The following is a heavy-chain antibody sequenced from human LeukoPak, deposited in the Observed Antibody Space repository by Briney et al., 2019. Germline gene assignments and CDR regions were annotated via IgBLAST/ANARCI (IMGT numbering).Heavy chain of an antibody. J-gene: IGHJ4*02. CDR2: ISGSGGYT. Sequence: GGSLRLSCAASGFTFSSYAMSLVRQAPGKGLEWVSAISGSGGYTYYADSVKGRFTISRDNSKNSLYLQMNSLRAEDTVVYDCAKDHASPICGQGTLVTASS. D-gene: IGHD3-16*01. V-gene: IGHV3-23*01. CDR1: GFTFSSYA. CDR3: AKDHASPI.